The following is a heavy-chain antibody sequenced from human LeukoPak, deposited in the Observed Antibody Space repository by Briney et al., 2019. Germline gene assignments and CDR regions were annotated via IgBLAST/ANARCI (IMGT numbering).Heavy chain of an antibody. D-gene: IGHD3-9*01. J-gene: IGHJ5*02. CDR1: GFTFSSYS. CDR2: ISSSSSYI. CDR3: ARGPLNYDILLGYSNCFDP. Sequence: PGGSLRLSCAASGFTFSSYSMNWVRQAPGKGLEWVSSISSSSSYIYYADSVKGRFTISRDNAKNSLNLQMNSLRAEDIAVYYCARGPLNYDILLGYSNCFDPWGQETLVTVSS. V-gene: IGHV3-21*01.